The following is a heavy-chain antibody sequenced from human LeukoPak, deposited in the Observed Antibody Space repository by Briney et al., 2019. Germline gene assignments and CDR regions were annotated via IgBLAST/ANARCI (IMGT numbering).Heavy chain of an antibody. J-gene: IGHJ4*02. CDR2: INPNSGGT. CDR3: ARDRGSSTSFTDY. CDR1: GYTFTGYY. Sequence: ASVKVSCKASGYTFTGYYMHWVRQAPGQGLEWMGWINPNSGGTNYAQKFQGRVTMTRDTSISTAYMELSRLRSNDTAVYYCARDRGSSTSFTDYWGQGTLVTVSS. V-gene: IGHV1-2*02. D-gene: IGHD2-2*01.